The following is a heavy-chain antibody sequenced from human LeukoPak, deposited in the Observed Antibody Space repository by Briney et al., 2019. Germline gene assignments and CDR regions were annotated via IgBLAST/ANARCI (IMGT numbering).Heavy chain of an antibody. V-gene: IGHV3-7*01. CDR1: GFTFRNYW. Sequence: GGSLGLSCAASGFTFRNYWMGWVRQAPGKGLEWVANTKPDGSAEYYADSVRGRFTTSRDNANNFLYLQMNRLRAEDTAVYYCVRDRPHNCFDPWGQGTLVTVSS. J-gene: IGHJ5*02. D-gene: IGHD6-6*01. CDR2: TKPDGSAE. CDR3: VRDRPHNCFDP.